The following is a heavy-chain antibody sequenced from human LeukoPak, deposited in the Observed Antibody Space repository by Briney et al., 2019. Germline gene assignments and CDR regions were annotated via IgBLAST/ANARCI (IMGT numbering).Heavy chain of an antibody. V-gene: IGHV3-21*01. CDR1: GFTFSSYS. CDR3: ARETHGGAAPSSY. J-gene: IGHJ4*02. CDR2: ISSSSSYI. D-gene: IGHD6-6*01. Sequence: PGGSLRLSCAASGFTFSSYSMNWVRQAPGKGLEWVSSISSSSSYIYYADSVKGRFTISRDNAKNSLYLQMNSLRAEDTAVYYCARETHGGAAPSSYWGQGTLVTVSS.